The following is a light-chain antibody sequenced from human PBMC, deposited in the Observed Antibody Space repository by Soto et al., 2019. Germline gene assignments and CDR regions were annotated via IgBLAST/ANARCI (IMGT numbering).Light chain of an antibody. CDR1: QSINSE. Sequence: EIVMTQSPATLSLSPGERAALSCRASQSINSELAWYQQKPGQPPRLLIYGASTRATGVPARFTGSESGSEFTLTISGLQSEDFAVYYCRQGHNWPLTFGQGPRLEI. CDR3: RQGHNWPLT. J-gene: IGKJ2*01. V-gene: IGKV3-15*01. CDR2: GAS.